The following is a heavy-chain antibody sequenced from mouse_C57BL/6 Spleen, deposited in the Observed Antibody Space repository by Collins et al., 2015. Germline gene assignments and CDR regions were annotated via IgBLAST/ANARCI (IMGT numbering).Heavy chain of an antibody. CDR1: GFTFSSYA. CDR2: ISDGGSYT. Sequence: EVQLVESGGGLVKPGGSLKLSCAASGFTFSSYAMSWVRQTPEKRLEWVATISDGGSYTYYPDNVKGRFTISRDNAKNNLYLQMSHLKSEDTAMYYCAREGWDLLMDYWGQGTSVTVSS. CDR3: AREGWDLLMDY. D-gene: IGHD4-1*01. V-gene: IGHV5-4*01. J-gene: IGHJ4*01.